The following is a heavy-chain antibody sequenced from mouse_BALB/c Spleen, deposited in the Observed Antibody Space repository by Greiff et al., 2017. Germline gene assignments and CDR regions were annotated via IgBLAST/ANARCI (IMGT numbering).Heavy chain of an antibody. V-gene: IGHV3-2*02. Sequence: EVQLVESGPGLVKPSQSLSLTCTVTGYSITSDYAWNWIRQFPGNKLEWMGYISYSGSTSYNPSLKSRISITRDTSKNQFFLQLNSVTTEDTATYYCARKDYGSSFGAYWGQGTLVTVSA. CDR3: ARKDYGSSFGAY. CDR2: ISYSGST. D-gene: IGHD1-1*01. J-gene: IGHJ3*01. CDR1: GYSITSDYA.